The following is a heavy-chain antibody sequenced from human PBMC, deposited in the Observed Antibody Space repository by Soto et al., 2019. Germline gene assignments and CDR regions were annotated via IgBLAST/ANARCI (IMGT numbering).Heavy chain of an antibody. CDR1: GFTFSTYS. Sequence: GGSLRLSCVGSGFTFSTYSINWVRQAPGKGLEWVSSISSRSDIYYADSVKGRFTISRDNAGNSVSLQMNSLRAEDTAVYYCAREYTAWPLAYGLDVWGQGTTVTVSS. V-gene: IGHV3-21*01. J-gene: IGHJ6*02. CDR3: AREYTAWPLAYGLDV. D-gene: IGHD2-2*02. CDR2: ISSRSDI.